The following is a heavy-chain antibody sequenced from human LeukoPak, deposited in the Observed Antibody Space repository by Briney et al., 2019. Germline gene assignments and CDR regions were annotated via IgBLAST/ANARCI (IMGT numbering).Heavy chain of an antibody. V-gene: IGHV6-1*01. Sequence: SQTLSLTCAISGDSVSSISAAWNWIRQSPSRGLEWLGRTYYRSKWSNDYALSVKSRITINPDTSKNQFSLQLNSVTPEDTAVYYCARVGYCSSTRCSNWFDPWGQGTLVTVSP. D-gene: IGHD2-2*01. CDR3: ARVGYCSSTRCSNWFDP. J-gene: IGHJ5*02. CDR1: GDSVSSISAA. CDR2: TYYRSKWSN.